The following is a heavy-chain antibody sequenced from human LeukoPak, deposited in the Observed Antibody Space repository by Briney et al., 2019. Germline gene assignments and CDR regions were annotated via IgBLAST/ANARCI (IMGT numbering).Heavy chain of an antibody. D-gene: IGHD3-22*01. J-gene: IGHJ2*01. CDR3: ARDYYDSSGYSDWYFDL. V-gene: IGHV4-34*01. CDR2: INHSGST. Sequence: PSETLSLTCAVYGGSFSGYYWSWIRQPPGKGLEWIGEINHSGSTNYNPSLKSRVTISVDTSKNQFSLKLSSVTAADTAVYYCARDYYDSSGYSDWYFDLWGRGTLVTVSS. CDR1: GGSFSGYY.